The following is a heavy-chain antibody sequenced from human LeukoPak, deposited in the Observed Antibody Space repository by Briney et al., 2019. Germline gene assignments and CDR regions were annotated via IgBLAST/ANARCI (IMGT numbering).Heavy chain of an antibody. CDR3: ARDRYYYGSGSYYNRCNWFDP. CDR1: GYTFTGYY. CDR2: INPNSGGT. V-gene: IGHV1-2*06. J-gene: IGHJ5*02. D-gene: IGHD3-10*01. Sequence: ASVKVSCKASGYTFTGYYMHWVRQAPGQGLEWMGRINPNSGGTNYAQKFQGRVTMTRDTSISTAYMELSRLRSDDTAVYYCARDRYYYGSGSYYNRCNWFDPWGQGTLVTVSS.